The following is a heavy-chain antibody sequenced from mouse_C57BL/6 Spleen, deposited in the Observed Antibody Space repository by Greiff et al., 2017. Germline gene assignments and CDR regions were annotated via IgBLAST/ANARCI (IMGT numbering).Heavy chain of an antibody. V-gene: IGHV1-55*01. CDR2: IYPGSGST. J-gene: IGHJ4*01. CDR3: ARLGGNYEDYAMDY. Sequence: QVQLQQSGAELVKPGASVKMSCKASGYTFTSYWITWVKQRPGQGLEWIGDIYPGSGSTNYNEKFKSKATLTVDTSSSTAYMQLSSLTSEDSAVYYCARLGGNYEDYAMDYWGQGTSVTVSS. CDR1: GYTFTSYW. D-gene: IGHD2-1*01.